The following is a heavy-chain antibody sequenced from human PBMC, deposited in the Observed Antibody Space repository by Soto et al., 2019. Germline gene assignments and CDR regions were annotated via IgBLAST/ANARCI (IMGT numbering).Heavy chain of an antibody. J-gene: IGHJ4*02. CDR1: GFTFDDYA. Sequence: PGGSLRLSCAASGFTFDDYAMHWVRQAPGKGLEWVSGINCDSDTIGYADSVKGRFTVSRDNAKGSLLLQMSSLRAEDTAVYFCAMSNSNDLYYHFESWGQGTPVTVSS. V-gene: IGHV3-9*01. CDR3: AMSNSNDLYYHFES. D-gene: IGHD3-22*01. CDR2: INCDSDTI.